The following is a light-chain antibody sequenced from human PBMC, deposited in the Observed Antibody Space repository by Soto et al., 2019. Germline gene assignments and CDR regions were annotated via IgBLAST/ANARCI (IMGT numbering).Light chain of an antibody. Sequence: EIVLTQSPATLSLSPGERATLSCRASQSVSSYFAWYQQKPGQPPRLLIYDTSNRATGIPARFSGSGSGTDFTPPISSLELEDFAVYYFQQGSNWPLTFGQGTKVEI. CDR1: QSVSSY. CDR2: DTS. CDR3: QQGSNWPLT. V-gene: IGKV3-11*01. J-gene: IGKJ1*01.